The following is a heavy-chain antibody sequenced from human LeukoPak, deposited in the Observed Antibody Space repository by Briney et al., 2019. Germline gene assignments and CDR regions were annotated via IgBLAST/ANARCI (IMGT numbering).Heavy chain of an antibody. J-gene: IGHJ5*02. CDR3: ARRPGSINWFDP. CDR2: IYFSGST. D-gene: IGHD1-26*01. V-gene: IGHV4-59*08. Sequence: SETLSLTCTVSGGSISSYYWSWIRQPPGKGLEWIGYIYFSGSTSYNPSLKSRVTMSVDTSKNQFPLKLSSVTAADTAVYYCARRPGSINWFDPWGQGTLVTVSS. CDR1: GGSISSYY.